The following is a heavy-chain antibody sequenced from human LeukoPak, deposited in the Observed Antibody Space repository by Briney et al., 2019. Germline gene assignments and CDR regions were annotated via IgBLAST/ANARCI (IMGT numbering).Heavy chain of an antibody. D-gene: IGHD3-10*01. V-gene: IGHV4-34*01. Sequence: SETLSLTCAVYGGSFSGYYWSWLRQPPGKGLEWIGEINHSGSTNYNPSLKSRVTISVDTSKNQFSLKLSSVTAADTAVYYCARDHGSGSYYRANPNPFDYWGQGTLVTVSS. CDR3: ARDHGSGSYYRANPNPFDY. CDR2: INHSGST. CDR1: GGSFSGYY. J-gene: IGHJ4*02.